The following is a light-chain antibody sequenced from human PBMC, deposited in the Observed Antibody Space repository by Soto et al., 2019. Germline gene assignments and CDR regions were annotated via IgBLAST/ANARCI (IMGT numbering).Light chain of an antibody. CDR3: QHYGSSPGLT. CDR2: AAS. Sequence: DIQLTHSPSFLSASVGDRVTITCRASQDIGTSLAWYQQKPGKAPKVLIHAASNRATGIPDRFSGSGSGTDFTLTISRLESEDFAVYYCQHYGSSPGLTFGGGTKVDIK. J-gene: IGKJ4*01. V-gene: IGKV1-NL1*01. CDR1: QDIGTS.